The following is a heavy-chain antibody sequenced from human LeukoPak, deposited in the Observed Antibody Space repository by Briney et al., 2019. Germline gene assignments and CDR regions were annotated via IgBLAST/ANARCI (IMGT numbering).Heavy chain of an antibody. CDR3: ARRKVRRVMALDWFDP. J-gene: IGHJ5*02. D-gene: IGHD3-10*01. CDR1: GYTFTSYY. Sequence: ASVKVSCKASGYTFTSYYMHWVRQAPGQGLEWMGIINPSGGSTSYAQKFQGRVTMTRNTSISTAYMELSSLRSEDTAVYYCARRKVRRVMALDWFDPWGQGTLVTVSS. V-gene: IGHV1-46*01. CDR2: INPSGGST.